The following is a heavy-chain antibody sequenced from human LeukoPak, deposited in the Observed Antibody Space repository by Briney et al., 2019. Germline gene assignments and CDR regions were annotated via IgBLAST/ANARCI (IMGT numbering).Heavy chain of an antibody. CDR2: ISGSGGST. Sequence: GGSLRLSCAASGFTFSSYGMSWVRQAPGKGLEWVSAISGSGGSTYYADSVKGRFTISRDNSKNTLYLQMNSLRAEDTAVYYCAKDALSVWLRLVKDYYYYMDVWGKGTTVTISS. CDR3: AKDALSVWLRLVKDYYYYMDV. V-gene: IGHV3-23*01. CDR1: GFTFSSYG. J-gene: IGHJ6*03. D-gene: IGHD5-12*01.